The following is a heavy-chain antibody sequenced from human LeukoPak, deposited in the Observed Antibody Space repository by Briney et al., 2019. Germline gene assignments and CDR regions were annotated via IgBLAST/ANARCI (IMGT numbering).Heavy chain of an antibody. CDR2: IKQDGSGK. CDR3: ATGAYFEY. Sequence: GGSLRLSCAASGFTFSSYWMSWVRQAPGKGLEWVANIKQDGSGKYYVDSVKGRFTISRDNSKNTLYLQMSGLRAEDTAIYYCATGAYFEYWGQGALVTVSS. CDR1: GFTFSSYW. J-gene: IGHJ4*02. V-gene: IGHV3-7*03.